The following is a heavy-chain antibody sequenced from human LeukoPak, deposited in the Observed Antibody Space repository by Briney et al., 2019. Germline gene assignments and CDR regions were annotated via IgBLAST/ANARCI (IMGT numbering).Heavy chain of an antibody. Sequence: SETLSLTCAVYGGSLSGYYWSWIRQSPGKGLEWIGEINHTGSTNYNPSLKSRVTISVDTSKNQFSLKLSSVTAADTAVYYCARDYPSDAFDIWGQGTMVTVSS. J-gene: IGHJ3*02. CDR2: INHTGST. CDR1: GGSLSGYY. V-gene: IGHV4-34*01. CDR3: ARDYPSDAFDI. D-gene: IGHD3-10*01.